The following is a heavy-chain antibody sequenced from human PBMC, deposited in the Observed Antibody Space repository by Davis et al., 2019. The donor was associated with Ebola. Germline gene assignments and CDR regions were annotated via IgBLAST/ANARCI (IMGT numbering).Heavy chain of an antibody. CDR3: AKEAYGGGYFDY. J-gene: IGHJ4*02. CDR2: ISGSGGST. D-gene: IGHD3-16*01. CDR1: GFTVSSNY. V-gene: IGHV3-23*01. Sequence: GESLKISCAASGFTVSSNYMSWVRQAPGKGLEWVSAISGSGGSTYYADSVKGRFTISRDNSKNTLYLQMNSLRAEDTAVYYCAKEAYGGGYFDYWGQGTLVTVSS.